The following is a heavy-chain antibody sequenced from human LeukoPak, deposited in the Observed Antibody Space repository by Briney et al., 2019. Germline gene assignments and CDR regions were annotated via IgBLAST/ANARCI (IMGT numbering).Heavy chain of an antibody. CDR3: ARDVVQVPLYYYYMDV. V-gene: IGHV1-2*02. Sequence: ASVKVSCKASGYTFTGYYMHWVRQAPGQGLEWMGWINPNSGGTNYAQKFQGRVTMTRDTSISTAYMELSRLRSDDTAVYYCARDVVQVPLYYYYMDVWGRGTTVTVSS. J-gene: IGHJ6*03. CDR1: GYTFTGYY. CDR2: INPNSGGT. D-gene: IGHD2-15*01.